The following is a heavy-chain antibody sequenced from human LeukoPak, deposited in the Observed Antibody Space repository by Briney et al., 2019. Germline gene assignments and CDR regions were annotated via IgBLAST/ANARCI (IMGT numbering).Heavy chain of an antibody. CDR3: ARDLGHCSTGACYSTYLDY. J-gene: IGHJ4*02. V-gene: IGHV3-33*01. D-gene: IGHD2-15*01. Sequence: GRSLRLSCVVSGFSFSTYGMHWVRQAPGKELEWLALLCYDGVIKYYTDSVKGRFTISRDSSTNTAYLQMDSLRVEDTAVYYCARDLGHCSTGACYSTYLDYWGQGTLVTVSS. CDR2: LCYDGVIK. CDR1: GFSFSTYG.